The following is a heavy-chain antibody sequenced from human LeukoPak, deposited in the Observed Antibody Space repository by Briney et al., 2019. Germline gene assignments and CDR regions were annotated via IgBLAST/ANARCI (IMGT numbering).Heavy chain of an antibody. D-gene: IGHD2-2*02. Sequence: GGSLRLSCAASGFTFSSYAMSWVRQAPGKGLEWVSAISGSGGTTYYADSVKGRFIISRDNSKNTLYLQMNSLRAEDTAVYSCARGSCSSTGCYRFDPWGQGTLVTVSS. CDR3: ARGSCSSTGCYRFDP. CDR1: GFTFSSYA. V-gene: IGHV3-23*01. CDR2: ISGSGGTT. J-gene: IGHJ5*02.